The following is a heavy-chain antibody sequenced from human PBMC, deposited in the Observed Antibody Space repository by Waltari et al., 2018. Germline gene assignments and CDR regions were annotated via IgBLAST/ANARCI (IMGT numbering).Heavy chain of an antibody. CDR3: ARDLGPVGATIPDY. CDR2: ISSSSSYI. V-gene: IGHV3-21*01. Sequence: EVQLVESGGGLVQPGRSLRLSCAASGFTFSSYSMNWVRQAPGKGLEWVSSISSSSSYIYYADSVKGRFTISRDNAKNSLYLQMNSLRAEDTAVYYCARDLGPVGATIPDYWGQGTLVTVSS. CDR1: GFTFSSYS. J-gene: IGHJ4*02. D-gene: IGHD1-26*01.